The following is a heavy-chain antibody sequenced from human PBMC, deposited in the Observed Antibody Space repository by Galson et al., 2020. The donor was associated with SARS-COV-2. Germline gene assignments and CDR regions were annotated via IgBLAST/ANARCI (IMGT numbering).Heavy chain of an antibody. CDR1: GFTFSTYW. J-gene: IGHJ4*02. D-gene: IGHD5-12*01. CDR3: ARDHSHIVATGFDY. Sequence: GGSLRLSCAASGFTFSTYWMSWVRQAPGKGLEWVANIKQDGSEKYYVDSVKGRFTISRDNAKNSLYLQINSLRAEDTAVYYCARDHSHIVATGFDYWGQGTLVTVSS. CDR2: IKQDGSEK. V-gene: IGHV3-7*03.